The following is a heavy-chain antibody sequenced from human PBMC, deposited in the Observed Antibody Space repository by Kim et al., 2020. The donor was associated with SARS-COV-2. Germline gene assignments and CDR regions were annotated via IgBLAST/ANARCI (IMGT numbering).Heavy chain of an antibody. CDR3: ARETVVTPDAFDI. D-gene: IGHD2-21*02. J-gene: IGHJ3*02. Sequence: YADSVKGRLSMSTDNAKNSLYLQMNSLGAEDTAVYFCARETVVTPDAFDIWGQGTMVTVSS. V-gene: IGHV3-48*03.